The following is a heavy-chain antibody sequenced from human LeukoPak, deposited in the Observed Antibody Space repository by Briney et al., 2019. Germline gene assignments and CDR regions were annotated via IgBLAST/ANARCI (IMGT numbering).Heavy chain of an antibody. Sequence: PSETLSLTCTVSGGSISSSTYYWGWIRQPPGKGLEWIGYIYYSGSTSYNPSLKSRVTISVHTSKNQFSLKLSSVTAADTAVYYCARTTEGGYNYYYMDVWGKGTTVTVSS. D-gene: IGHD3-16*01. J-gene: IGHJ6*03. CDR2: IYYSGST. CDR3: ARTTEGGYNYYYMDV. CDR1: GGSISSSTYY. V-gene: IGHV4-61*05.